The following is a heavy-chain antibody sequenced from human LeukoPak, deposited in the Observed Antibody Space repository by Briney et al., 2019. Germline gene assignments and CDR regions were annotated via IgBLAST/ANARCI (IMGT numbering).Heavy chain of an antibody. CDR1: GFTLSSYA. D-gene: IGHD6-6*01. J-gene: IGHJ4*02. Sequence: GGPLRLSCSASGFTLSSYAMHWVRHAPGKGLEYVSAISSNGGSTYYADSVKGRFTISRDNSKNTLYLQMSSLRAEDTAVYYCVRDSSSSQPFDYWGQGTLVTVSS. CDR2: ISSNGGST. CDR3: VRDSSSSQPFDY. V-gene: IGHV3-64D*09.